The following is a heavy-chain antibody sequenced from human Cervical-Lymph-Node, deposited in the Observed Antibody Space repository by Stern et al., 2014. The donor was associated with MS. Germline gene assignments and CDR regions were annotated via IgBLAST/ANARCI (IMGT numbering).Heavy chain of an antibody. CDR1: GFTSDDYA. Sequence: EMQLVESGGGLVQPGRSLRLSCAASGFTSDDYAMHWVRQAPGKGLEWVSCVIWSSCCIGYAESVKGRFTVSRDNAKKSLYLQMNSLRAEDTALYYCVKDMRGSYRGSAFDLWGQGTMVTVSS. CDR3: VKDMRGSYRGSAFDL. D-gene: IGHD1-26*01. V-gene: IGHV3-9*02. CDR2: VIWSSCCI. J-gene: IGHJ3*01.